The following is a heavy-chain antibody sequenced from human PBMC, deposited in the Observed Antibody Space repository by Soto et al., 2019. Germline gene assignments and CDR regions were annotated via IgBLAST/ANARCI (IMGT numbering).Heavy chain of an antibody. Sequence: GGSLRLSCAASGFTFSSYAMHWVRQAPGKGLEWVAVISYDGSNKYYADSVKGRFTISRDNSKNTLYLQMNSLRAEDTAVYYCARDVDGFDYWGQGTLVTVSS. CDR3: ARDVDGFDY. J-gene: IGHJ4*02. CDR2: ISYDGSNK. V-gene: IGHV3-30-3*01. CDR1: GFTFSSYA. D-gene: IGHD2-8*01.